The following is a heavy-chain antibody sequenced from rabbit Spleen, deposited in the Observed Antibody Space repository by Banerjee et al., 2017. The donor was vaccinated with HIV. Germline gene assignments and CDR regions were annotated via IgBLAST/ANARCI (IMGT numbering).Heavy chain of an antibody. Sequence: QEQLEESGGGLVKPEGSLTLTCKASGVSLNDKDVMCWVRQAPGKGLEWIACIDAGSSGTTYYARWAKGRFISSKTSSTTVTLQMTSLTAADTATYFCARYYDYGGAAYGNLWGPGTLVTVS. D-gene: IGHD2-1*01. V-gene: IGHV1S45*01. CDR1: GVSLNDKDV. CDR3: ARYYDYGGAAYGNL. CDR2: IDAGSSGTT. J-gene: IGHJ4*01.